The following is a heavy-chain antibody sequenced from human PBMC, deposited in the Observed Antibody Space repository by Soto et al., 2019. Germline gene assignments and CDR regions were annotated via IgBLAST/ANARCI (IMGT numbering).Heavy chain of an antibody. CDR3: ARTHSGSYYSVFNY. Sequence: ENLSLTSDGSNFYMSSGYYWGWIRQSPVKGLEWIASIYRSGTSSYNPSLKSRVTISVDPSKKQFSLMLTAVTAADTAVYYCARTHSGSYYSVFNYWGRGSLVTVSS. J-gene: IGHJ4*02. CDR1: NFYMSSGYY. CDR2: IYRSGTS. D-gene: IGHD1-26*01. V-gene: IGHV4-38-2*01.